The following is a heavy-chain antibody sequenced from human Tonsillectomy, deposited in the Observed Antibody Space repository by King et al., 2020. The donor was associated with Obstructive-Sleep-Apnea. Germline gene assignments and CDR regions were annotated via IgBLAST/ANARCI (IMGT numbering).Heavy chain of an antibody. D-gene: IGHD2-15*01. CDR3: ARGYCSGGSCYQPFDY. Sequence: VQLVESGGGLVQPGGSLRLSCAASGFTFSSYSMNWVRQAPGKGLEWVSYISSSSSIIYYADSVKGRFTISRDNAKNSLYLQMNSLRAEDTAVYYCARGYCSGGSCYQPFDYWGQGTLVTVSS. V-gene: IGHV3-48*01. CDR2: ISSSSSII. J-gene: IGHJ4*02. CDR1: GFTFSSYS.